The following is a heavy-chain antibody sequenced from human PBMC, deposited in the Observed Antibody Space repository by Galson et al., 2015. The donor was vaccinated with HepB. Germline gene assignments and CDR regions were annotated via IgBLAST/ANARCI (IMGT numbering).Heavy chain of an antibody. J-gene: IGHJ6*02. CDR2: IDPSDSQT. Sequence: QSGAEVKKPGESLRISCKGSGYRFSSYWITWVRQMPGNGLEWMGMIDPSDSQTNYSPSFQGHVTMSADKSISTAYLQWTSLKDSDTAIYYCASRGSSHWLEMSVWGRGTTVTVSS. V-gene: IGHV5-10-1*01. CDR1: GYRFSSYW. D-gene: IGHD6-13*01. CDR3: ASRGSSHWLEMSV.